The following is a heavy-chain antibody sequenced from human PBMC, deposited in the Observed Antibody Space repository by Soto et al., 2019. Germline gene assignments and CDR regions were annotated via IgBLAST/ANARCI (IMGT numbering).Heavy chain of an antibody. CDR2: ISWNSGNL. V-gene: IGHV3-9*01. Sequence: EVQLVESGGGLVQPGRSLRLSCAASGFTFDDYAMHWVRQGPGKGLEWVSSISWNSGNLGYADSVKGRFTISRDNAKNSLYLQMNSLRAEGTGLYYCAKGASTTVFAFNDYWGQGTLVTVSS. J-gene: IGHJ4*02. D-gene: IGHD4-17*01. CDR3: AKGASTTVFAFNDY. CDR1: GFTFDDYA.